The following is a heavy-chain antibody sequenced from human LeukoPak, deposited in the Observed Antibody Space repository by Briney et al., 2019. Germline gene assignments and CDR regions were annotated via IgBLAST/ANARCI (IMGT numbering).Heavy chain of an antibody. CDR1: GFTFSSYS. CDR2: ISSSSSYI. J-gene: IGHJ1*01. CDR3: AREIWQGSSGYEYFQH. Sequence: GGSLRLSCAASGFTFSSYSMNWVRQAPGKGLEWVSSISSSSSYIYYADSVKGRFTISRDNAKNSLYLQMNSLRAEDTAVYYCAREIWQGSSGYEYFQHWGQGTLVTVSS. V-gene: IGHV3-21*01. D-gene: IGHD6-19*01.